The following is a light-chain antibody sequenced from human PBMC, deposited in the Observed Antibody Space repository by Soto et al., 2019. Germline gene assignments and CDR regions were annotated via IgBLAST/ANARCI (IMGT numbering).Light chain of an antibody. CDR1: SSDVGGYNY. Sequence: QSVLTQPASVSGSAGQSITISCTGASSDVGGYNYVSWYQQHPGKAPKLIYEVSNRPSGVSNRFSGSKSGNTASLTISGLQAEDEADYYCSSYTSSSTYLFGTGTKVTVL. CDR2: EVS. CDR3: SSYTSSSTYL. J-gene: IGLJ1*01. V-gene: IGLV2-14*01.